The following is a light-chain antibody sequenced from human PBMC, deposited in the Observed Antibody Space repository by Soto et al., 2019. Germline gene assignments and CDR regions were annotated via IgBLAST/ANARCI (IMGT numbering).Light chain of an antibody. J-gene: IGKJ1*01. CDR3: QQYGSSPGT. CDR2: GAS. V-gene: IGKV3-20*01. Sequence: EKGLNLSPVTLSLSPGERATLSCRASQSVSSSYLAWYQQKPGQAPRLLIYGASSRATGIPDRFSGSGSGTDFTLTISRLEPEDFAVYYCQQYGSSPGTFGQGTKVDIK. CDR1: QSVSSSY.